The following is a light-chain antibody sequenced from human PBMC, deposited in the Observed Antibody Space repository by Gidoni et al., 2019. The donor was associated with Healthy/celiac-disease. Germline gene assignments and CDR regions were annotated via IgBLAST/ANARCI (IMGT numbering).Light chain of an antibody. CDR1: SSNIGAGYD. CDR3: QSYDSSLSGWV. J-gene: IGLJ3*02. Sequence: QSVLTQPPSVSGAPGQRVTSSCTGRSSNIGAGYDLPWYQQLPGTAPKLLIYGNSNRPSGVPDRFSGSKSGTSASLAITGLQAEDEADYYCQSYDSSLSGWVFGGGTKLTVL. CDR2: GNS. V-gene: IGLV1-40*01.